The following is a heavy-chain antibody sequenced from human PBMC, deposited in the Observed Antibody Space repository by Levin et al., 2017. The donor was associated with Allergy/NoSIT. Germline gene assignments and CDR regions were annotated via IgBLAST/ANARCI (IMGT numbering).Heavy chain of an antibody. D-gene: IGHD3-16*01. CDR1: GFTFSSYY. V-gene: IGHV3-74*01. CDR3: ARDLFTWGTTTDY. Sequence: LSLTCAASGFTFSSYYMHWVRQAPGKGLVWVSRVNPDGSITNYVDSVKGRFTSSRDNAKNTVYLQMNSLRVEDTAVYYCARDLFTWGTTTDYWGQGTLVTVSS. CDR2: VNPDGSIT. J-gene: IGHJ4*02.